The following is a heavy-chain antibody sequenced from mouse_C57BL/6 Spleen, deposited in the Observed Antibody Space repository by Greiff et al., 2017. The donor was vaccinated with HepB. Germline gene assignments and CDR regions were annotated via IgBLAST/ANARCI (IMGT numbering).Heavy chain of an antibody. D-gene: IGHD1-1*01. CDR3: AREDYGSSYEVYFDY. Sequence: VQLQQSGAELVKPGASVKMSCKASGYTFTSYWITWVKQRPGQGLEWIGDIYPGSGSTNYNEKFKSKATLTVDTSSSTAYMQLSSLTSEDSAVDYCAREDYGSSYEVYFDYWGQGTTLTVSS. CDR1: GYTFTSYW. V-gene: IGHV1-55*01. J-gene: IGHJ2*01. CDR2: IYPGSGST.